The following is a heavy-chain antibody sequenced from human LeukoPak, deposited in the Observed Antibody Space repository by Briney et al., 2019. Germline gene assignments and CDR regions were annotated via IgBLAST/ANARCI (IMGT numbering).Heavy chain of an antibody. Sequence: PGGSLRLSCAASGFTFSRYWMSWVRQAPGEGLEWVSSISSSSSYIYYADSVKGRFTISRDNAKNSLYLQMNSLRAEDTAVYYCARDPTYGDYSYFDYWGQGTLVTVSS. D-gene: IGHD4-17*01. CDR3: ARDPTYGDYSYFDY. CDR1: GFTFSRYW. CDR2: ISSSSSYI. V-gene: IGHV3-21*01. J-gene: IGHJ4*02.